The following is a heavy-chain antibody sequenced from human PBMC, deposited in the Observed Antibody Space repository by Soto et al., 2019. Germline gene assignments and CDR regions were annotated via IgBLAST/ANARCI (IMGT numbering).Heavy chain of an antibody. D-gene: IGHD3-9*01. Sequence: PAGSLRLSCAASGFTFSSYSMTWVRQAQGKGLEWVSSISSSSSYIYYADSVKGRFTISRDNAKNSLYLQMNSLRAEDTAVYYCARDGGLRYFDWLTRPPIGFDIWGQGTMVTVSS. V-gene: IGHV3-21*01. CDR1: GFTFSSYS. CDR3: ARDGGLRYFDWLTRPPIGFDI. CDR2: ISSSSSYI. J-gene: IGHJ3*02.